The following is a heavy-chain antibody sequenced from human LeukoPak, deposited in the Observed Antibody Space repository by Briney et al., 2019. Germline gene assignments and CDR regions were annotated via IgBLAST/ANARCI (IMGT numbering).Heavy chain of an antibody. CDR3: AGDDYGNWFDP. V-gene: IGHV3-21*01. D-gene: IGHD3-16*01. J-gene: IGHJ5*02. CDR1: GFTFSSYN. CDR2: ITSSSSYI. Sequence: GGSLRLSCAASGFTFSSYNMNWVRQAPGKGLEWVSSITSSSSYIYYADSVKGRFTISKDNAKNSLYLQMNSLRAEDTAVYYCAGDDYGNWFDPWGQGTLVTVSS.